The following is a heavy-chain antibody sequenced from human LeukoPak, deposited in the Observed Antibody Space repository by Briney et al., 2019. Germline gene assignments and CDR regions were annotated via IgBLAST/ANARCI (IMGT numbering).Heavy chain of an antibody. V-gene: IGHV3-74*01. J-gene: IGHJ4*02. CDR1: GFTFSSYW. CDR3: ARGYYGFDY. Sequence: PGGSRRFSCAASGFTFSSYWMHWVRQAPGKGLVWVSRINSDGSSTSFADSVKGRFTISRDNAKNTLHLQMNSLRAEDTAVYYCARGYYGFDYWGQGTLVTVSS. D-gene: IGHD3-10*01. CDR2: INSDGSST.